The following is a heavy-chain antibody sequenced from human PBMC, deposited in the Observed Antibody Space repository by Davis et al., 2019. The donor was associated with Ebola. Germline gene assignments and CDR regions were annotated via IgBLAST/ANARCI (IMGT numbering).Heavy chain of an antibody. Sequence: GGSLRLSCSPSAFTFPDYEMNWVRQTPGKGLEWISYMSTSGGSMYYADSVKGRFTISRDNAKNSLYLQMNSLRVEDTAIYYCARADWTAWGQGTLVTVSS. D-gene: IGHD1-1*01. V-gene: IGHV3-48*03. J-gene: IGHJ5*02. CDR1: AFTFPDYE. CDR3: ARADWTA. CDR2: MSTSGGSM.